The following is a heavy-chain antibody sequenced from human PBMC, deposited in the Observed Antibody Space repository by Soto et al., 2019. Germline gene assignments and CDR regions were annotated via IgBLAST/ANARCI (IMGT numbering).Heavy chain of an antibody. J-gene: IGHJ4*02. CDR3: AKDAQLLWFGELNGKFDY. CDR1: GFTFSSYA. V-gene: IGHV3-23*01. Sequence: GGSLRLSCAASGFTFSSYAMSWVRQAPGKGLEWVSAISGSGGSTYYADSVKGRFTISRDNSKNTLYLQMNSLRAEDTAVYYCAKDAQLLWFGELNGKFDYWGQGTLVTVSS. D-gene: IGHD3-10*01. CDR2: ISGSGGST.